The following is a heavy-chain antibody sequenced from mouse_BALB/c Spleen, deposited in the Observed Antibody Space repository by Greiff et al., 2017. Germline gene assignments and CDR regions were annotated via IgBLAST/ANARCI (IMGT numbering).Heavy chain of an antibody. CDR2: ISSGGSYT. CDR1: GFTFSSYA. V-gene: IGHV5-9-4*01. Sequence: EVKLVESGGGLVKPGGSLKLSCAASGFTFSSYAMSWVRQSPEKRLEWVAEISSGGSYTYYPDTVTGRFTISRDNAKNTLYLEMSSLRSEDTAMYYCARRATVVGDAMDYWGQGTSVTVSA. J-gene: IGHJ4*01. D-gene: IGHD1-1*01. CDR3: ARRATVVGDAMDY.